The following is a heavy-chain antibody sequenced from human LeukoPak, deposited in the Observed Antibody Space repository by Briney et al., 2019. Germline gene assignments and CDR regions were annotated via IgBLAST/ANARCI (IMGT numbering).Heavy chain of an antibody. D-gene: IGHD5-18*01. CDR2: IYYSGST. V-gene: IGHV4-59*11. J-gene: IGHJ4*02. CDR3: ARGGIQLWSPFDY. CDR1: GGSISSHY. Sequence: SETLSLTCTVSGGSISSHYWSWIRQPPGKGLEWIGYIYYSGSTYYNPSLKSRVTISVDTSKNQFSLKLSSVTAADTAVYYCARGGIQLWSPFDYWGQGTLVTVSS.